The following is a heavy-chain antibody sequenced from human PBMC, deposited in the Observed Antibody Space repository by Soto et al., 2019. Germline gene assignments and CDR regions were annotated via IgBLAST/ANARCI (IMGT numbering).Heavy chain of an antibody. CDR3: SNHRNYYDGRPHHFDY. CDR1: GLSFSSHD. Sequence: GGSLRLSCVVSGLSFSSHDMSWVRQDPGKGLEWVSAISGSSERTHYADSVKGRFTISRDNSKSTLYLQMNSLRVEDTALYYCSNHRNYYDGRPHHFDYWGQGTLVTVSS. CDR2: ISGSSERT. D-gene: IGHD3-22*01. J-gene: IGHJ4*02. V-gene: IGHV3-23*01.